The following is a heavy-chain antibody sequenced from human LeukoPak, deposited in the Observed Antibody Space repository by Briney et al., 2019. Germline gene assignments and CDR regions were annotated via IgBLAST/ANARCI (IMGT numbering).Heavy chain of an antibody. Sequence: ASVKVSCKASGYTFTGYYMHWVRQAPGQGLEWMGWINPNSGGTNYAQKFQGWVTMTRDTSISTAYMELSRLRSDDTAVYYCAREAVGLPEYAFDIWGQRTMVTVSS. CDR3: AREAVGLPEYAFDI. V-gene: IGHV1-2*04. J-gene: IGHJ3*02. CDR1: GYTFTGYY. D-gene: IGHD6-19*01. CDR2: INPNSGGT.